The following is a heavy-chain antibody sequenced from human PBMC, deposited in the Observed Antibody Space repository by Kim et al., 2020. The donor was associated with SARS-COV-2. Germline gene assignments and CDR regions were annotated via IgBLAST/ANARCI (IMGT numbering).Heavy chain of an antibody. Sequence: SQTLSLTCAVSGDSISNSGIAWNWFRQSPSRGLEWLGWTYYNSKWYSDSAVSLKSRVTINPDTSKNQFSLHPNSVTSEDTAVYFCARVTSRYFDPWGQGP. D-gene: IGHD1-20*01. CDR3: ARVTSRYFDP. J-gene: IGHJ5*02. V-gene: IGHV6-1*01. CDR2: TYYNSKWYS. CDR1: GDSISNSGIA.